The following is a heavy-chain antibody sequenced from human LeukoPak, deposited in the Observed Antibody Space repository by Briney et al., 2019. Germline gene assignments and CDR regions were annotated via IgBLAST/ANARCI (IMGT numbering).Heavy chain of an antibody. CDR2: IKQDGSEK. Sequence: QPGGSLRLSCAASGFTFSSYGMHWVRQAPGKGLEWLANIKQDGSEKYYVDSVKGRLTISRDNAKNSLYLQINSLRAEDTAVYYCAREPYYYGSSALYFDYWGQGTLVTVSS. J-gene: IGHJ4*02. CDR1: GFTFSSYG. V-gene: IGHV3-7*01. CDR3: AREPYYYGSSALYFDY. D-gene: IGHD3-22*01.